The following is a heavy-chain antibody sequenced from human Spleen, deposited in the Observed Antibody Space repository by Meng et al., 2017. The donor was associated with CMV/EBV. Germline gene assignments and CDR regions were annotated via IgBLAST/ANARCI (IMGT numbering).Heavy chain of an antibody. CDR3: ARLRSSDWRTSYYYGLDV. V-gene: IGHV3-48*04. D-gene: IGHD6-19*01. CDR1: GFTVSSKY. J-gene: IGHJ6*02. Sequence: GESLKISCAASGFTVSSKYMSWVRQAPGKGLEWISYISFSSSTIYYADSVQGRFTISRDNAKNSLYLQMNSLRAEDTAVYYCARLRSSDWRTSYYYGLDVWGQGTTVTVSS. CDR2: ISFSSSTI.